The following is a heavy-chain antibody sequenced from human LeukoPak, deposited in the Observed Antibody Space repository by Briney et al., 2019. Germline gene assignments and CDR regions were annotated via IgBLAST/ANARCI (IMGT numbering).Heavy chain of an antibody. CDR1: GYTLTELS. V-gene: IGHV1-24*01. CDR3: AKDLVFGVVGLLSFDY. D-gene: IGHD3-3*01. Sequence: ASVKVSCKVSGYTLTELSMHWVRQAPGKGLEWMGGFDPEDGETIYAQKFQGRVTMTEDTSTDTAYMELSSLRSEDTAVYYCAKDLVFGVVGLLSFDYWGQGTLVTVSS. CDR2: FDPEDGET. J-gene: IGHJ4*02.